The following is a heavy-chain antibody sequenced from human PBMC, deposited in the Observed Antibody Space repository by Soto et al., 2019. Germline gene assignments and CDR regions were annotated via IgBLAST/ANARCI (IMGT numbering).Heavy chain of an antibody. CDR2: MNPNSGNT. CDR1: GYTFASYY. CDR3: ARGRFLEWGSVGYMDV. J-gene: IGHJ6*03. V-gene: IGHV1-8*01. Sequence: ASVKVSCKASGYTFASYYINWVRQATGQGLEWMGWMNPNSGNTGYAQKFQGRVTMTRNTSISTAYMELSSLRSEDTAVYYCARGRFLEWGSVGYMDVWGKGTTVTVSS. D-gene: IGHD3-3*01.